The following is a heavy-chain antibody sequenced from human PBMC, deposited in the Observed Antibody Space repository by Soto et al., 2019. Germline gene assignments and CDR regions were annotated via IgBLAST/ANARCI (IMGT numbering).Heavy chain of an antibody. CDR2: INAGNGNT. J-gene: IGHJ6*02. V-gene: IGHV1-3*01. CDR3: ARERNYDSSGYSYYNGMDV. D-gene: IGHD3-22*01. CDR1: GYTFTSYA. Sequence: ASVKVSCKASGYTFTSYAMHWVRQAPGQRLEWMGWINAGNGNTKYSQKFQGRVTITRDTSASTAYMELSSVTAADTAVYYCARERNYDSSGYSYYNGMDVWGQGTTVTVSS.